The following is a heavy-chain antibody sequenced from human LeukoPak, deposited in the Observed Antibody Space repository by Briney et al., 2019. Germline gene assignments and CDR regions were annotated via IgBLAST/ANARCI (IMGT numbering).Heavy chain of an antibody. CDR1: GFTFSSYA. V-gene: IGHV3-30-3*01. CDR3: ARVYDYELDY. J-gene: IGHJ4*02. CDR2: ISNDGSNK. Sequence: PGGSLRLSCAASGFTFSSYAMHWVRQAPGKGLEWVAVISNDGSNKYYADPVKGRFTISRDNSKSTLYLRMNSLRAEDTAVFYCARVYDYELDYWGQGTLVTVSS. D-gene: IGHD4-17*01.